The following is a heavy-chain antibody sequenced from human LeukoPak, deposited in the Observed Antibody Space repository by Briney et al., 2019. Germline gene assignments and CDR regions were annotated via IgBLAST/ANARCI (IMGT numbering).Heavy chain of an antibody. CDR3: ARHPRPAIHWYFDL. J-gene: IGHJ2*01. V-gene: IGHV4-4*09. CDR2: IYPSGST. CDR1: GGSISNYY. D-gene: IGHD3-3*01. Sequence: SETLSLTCTVSGGSISNYYWSWVRQLPGKGLEWIGYIYPSGSTNYSPSLKSRVTISLDTSKNQFSLNLNSVTAADTAVYYCARHPRPAIHWYFDLWGRGTLVTVSS.